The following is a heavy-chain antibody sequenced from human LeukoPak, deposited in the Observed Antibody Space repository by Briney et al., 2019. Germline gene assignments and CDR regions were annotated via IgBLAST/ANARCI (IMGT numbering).Heavy chain of an antibody. J-gene: IGHJ3*02. CDR2: INPNSGGT. Sequence: ASVKVSCKASGDTFTGYYMHWVRQAPGQGLEWMGRINPNSGGTNYAQKFQGRVTMTRDTSISTAYMELSRLRSDDTAVYYCARFIVGATPDAFDIWGQGTMVTVSS. D-gene: IGHD1-26*01. CDR1: GDTFTGYY. V-gene: IGHV1-2*06. CDR3: ARFIVGATPDAFDI.